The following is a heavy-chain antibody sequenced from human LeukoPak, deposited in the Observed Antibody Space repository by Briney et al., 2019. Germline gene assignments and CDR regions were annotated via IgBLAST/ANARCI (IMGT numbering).Heavy chain of an antibody. CDR1: GFTFSSYA. J-gene: IGHJ6*03. CDR3: AKASGPSGYYYMDV. V-gene: IGHV3-23*01. CDR2: IIGSGGNT. Sequence: SGGSLRLSCAASGFTFSSYAMSWVRQAPGKGLEWVSAIIGSGGNTYYADSVKGRFTISRDNPKNTLYMHMNSLRADDTAIYYCAKASGPSGYYYMDVRGKGTTVTVSS.